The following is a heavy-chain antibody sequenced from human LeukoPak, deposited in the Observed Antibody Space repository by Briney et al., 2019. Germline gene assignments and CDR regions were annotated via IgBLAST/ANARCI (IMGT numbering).Heavy chain of an antibody. Sequence: GGSLRLSCATSGFTFSSYSMNWVRQAPGKGLEWVSAISGSGGSTYYADSVKGRFTISRDNSKNTLYLQMNSLRAEDTAVYYCAKRRGLELLYYYYMDVRGKGTTVTVSS. CDR1: GFTFSSYS. J-gene: IGHJ6*03. D-gene: IGHD1-7*01. V-gene: IGHV3-23*01. CDR2: ISGSGGST. CDR3: AKRRGLELLYYYYMDV.